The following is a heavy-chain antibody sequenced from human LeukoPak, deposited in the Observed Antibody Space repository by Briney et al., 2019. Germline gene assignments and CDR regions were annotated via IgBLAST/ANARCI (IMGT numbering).Heavy chain of an antibody. CDR1: GFTFSSYG. CDR3: ARDRAKEYSSGWSYFDY. J-gene: IGHJ4*02. CDR2: IWYDGSNK. D-gene: IGHD6-19*01. V-gene: IGHV3-33*01. Sequence: PGGSLRLSCAASGFTFSSYGMHWVRQAPGKGLEWVAVIWYDGSNKYYADSVKGRFTISRDNSKNTLYLQMNSLRAEDTAVYYCARDRAKEYSSGWSYFDYWGQGTLVTVSS.